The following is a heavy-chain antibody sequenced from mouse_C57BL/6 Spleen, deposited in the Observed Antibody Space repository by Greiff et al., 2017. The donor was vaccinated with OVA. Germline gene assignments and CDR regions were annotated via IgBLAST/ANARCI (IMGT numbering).Heavy chain of an antibody. V-gene: IGHV5-9-1*02. CDR1: GFTFSSYA. Sequence: EVMLVESGEGLVKPGGSLKLSCAASGFTFSSYAMSWVRQTPEKRLEWVAYISSGGDYIYYADTVKGRFTISRDNARNTLYLQRSSLKSEDTAMYYCTRVPLMVTTEGYAMDYWGQGTSVTVSS. J-gene: IGHJ4*01. CDR2: ISSGGDYI. CDR3: TRVPLMVTTEGYAMDY. D-gene: IGHD2-2*01.